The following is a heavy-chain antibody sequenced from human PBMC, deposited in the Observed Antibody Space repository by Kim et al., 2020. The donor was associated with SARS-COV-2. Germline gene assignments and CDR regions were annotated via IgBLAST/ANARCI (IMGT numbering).Heavy chain of an antibody. J-gene: IGHJ4*02. V-gene: IGHV3-7*01. CDR2: IKQDGSEK. D-gene: IGHD2-2*02. CDR1: GFTFSSYW. Sequence: GGSLRLSCAASGFTFSSYWMSWVRQAPGKGLEWVANIKQDGSEKYYVDSVKGRFTISRDNAKNSLYLQMNSLRAEDTAVYYCARREPGSYCSSTSCYSPPDPYYFDYWGQGTLVTVSS. CDR3: ARREPGSYCSSTSCYSPPDPYYFDY.